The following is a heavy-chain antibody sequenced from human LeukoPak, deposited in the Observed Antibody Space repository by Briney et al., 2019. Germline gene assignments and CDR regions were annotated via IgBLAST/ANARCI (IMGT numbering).Heavy chain of an antibody. V-gene: IGHV4-61*02. J-gene: IGHJ3*02. CDR1: GGSISSDNYY. CDR3: ARGGHYCGGDCYSFSEDDAFDI. CDR2: IYTSGST. Sequence: PSQTLSLTCTVSGGSISSDNYYWSWIRQPAGKGLESVGRIYTSGSTNYNPSLKSRVTISIDTSKNQFSLKLSSVTAADTAVYYCARGGHYCGGDCYSFSEDDAFDIWGQGTMVTVSS. D-gene: IGHD2-21*02.